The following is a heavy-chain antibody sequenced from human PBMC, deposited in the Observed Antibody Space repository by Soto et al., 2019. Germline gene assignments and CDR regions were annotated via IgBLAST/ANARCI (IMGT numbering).Heavy chain of an antibody. CDR3: ASYDSLEYYFDY. J-gene: IGHJ4*02. Sequence: QVQLQESGPGLVKPSGTLSLTCAVSSGAISSSNWWSWVRQPPGKGLEWIGEIYHSGSTNYNPSLKGRVTISVDKSKNQFSLKLSSVTAADTAVYYCASYDSLEYYFDYWGQGTLVTVSS. CDR2: IYHSGST. V-gene: IGHV4-4*02. CDR1: SGAISSSNW. D-gene: IGHD5-12*01.